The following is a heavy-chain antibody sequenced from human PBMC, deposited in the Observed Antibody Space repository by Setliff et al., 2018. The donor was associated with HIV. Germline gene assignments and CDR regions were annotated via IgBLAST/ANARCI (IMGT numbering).Heavy chain of an antibody. CDR3: ARDSGWYFVDY. Sequence: SETLSLTCYVTDDPISSYYWSWVRQPAGKGLEWIGRLYVSGDTNYNPSLKSRVTMSLDTSKKHFSLNLKSVTAADTAVYYCARDSGWYFVDYWGQGTLVTVSS. V-gene: IGHV4-4*07. CDR2: LYVSGDT. CDR1: DDPISSYY. J-gene: IGHJ4*02. D-gene: IGHD6-19*01.